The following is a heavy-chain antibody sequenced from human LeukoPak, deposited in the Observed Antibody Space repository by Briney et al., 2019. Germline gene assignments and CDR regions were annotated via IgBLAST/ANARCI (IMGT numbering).Heavy chain of an antibody. CDR1: GGSISSYY. CDR2: IYYSGST. Sequence: SETLSLTCTVSGGSISSYYWSWIRQPPGKGLEWIGYIYYSGSTNYNPSLKSRVTISVDTSKNQFSPKLSSVTAADTAVYYCARVGCSGGSCYHYYYYYMDVWGKGTTVIVSS. CDR3: ARVGCSGGSCYHYYYYYMDV. V-gene: IGHV4-59*01. D-gene: IGHD2-15*01. J-gene: IGHJ6*03.